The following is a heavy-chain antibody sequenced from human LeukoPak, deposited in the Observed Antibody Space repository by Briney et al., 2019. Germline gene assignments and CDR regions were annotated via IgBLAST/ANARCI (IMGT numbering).Heavy chain of an antibody. D-gene: IGHD6-13*01. V-gene: IGHV3-74*01. CDR1: GFTFSSHW. Sequence: PGGPLRLSCAASGFTFSSHWMHWVRQAPGKGLVWVSHVNFDGSSTGYADFVKGRFTISRDNANNMLYLQMHSLGVEDTGVYYCARSRMFTSTWYSFDYWGQGALVTVSS. CDR2: VNFDGSST. CDR3: ARSRMFTSTWYSFDY. J-gene: IGHJ4*02.